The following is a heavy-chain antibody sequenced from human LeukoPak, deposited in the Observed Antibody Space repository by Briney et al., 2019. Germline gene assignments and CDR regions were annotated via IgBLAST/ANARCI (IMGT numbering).Heavy chain of an antibody. Sequence: GGSLRLSCAASEFTFSSYNMNWVRQAPGKGLEWVSYISSSSSTIYYADSVKGRFTISRDNAKNSLYLQMNSLRAEDTAVYYCARDFGSGPDYWGQGTLVTVSS. CDR2: ISSSSSTI. J-gene: IGHJ4*02. D-gene: IGHD6-19*01. CDR3: ARDFGSGPDY. CDR1: EFTFSSYN. V-gene: IGHV3-48*01.